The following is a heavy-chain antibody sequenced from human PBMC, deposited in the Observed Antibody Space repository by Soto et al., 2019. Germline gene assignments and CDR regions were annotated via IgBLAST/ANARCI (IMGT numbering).Heavy chain of an antibody. J-gene: IGHJ6*02. CDR2: INHSGST. Sequence: SETLSLTCAVYGGSFSGYYWIWIRQPPGKGLEWIGEINHSGSTNYNPSLKSRVTISVDTSKNQFSLKLSSVTAADTAVYYCASGSRGMDVWGQGTTVTVSS. CDR1: GGSFSGYY. CDR3: ASGSRGMDV. D-gene: IGHD6-25*01. V-gene: IGHV4-34*01.